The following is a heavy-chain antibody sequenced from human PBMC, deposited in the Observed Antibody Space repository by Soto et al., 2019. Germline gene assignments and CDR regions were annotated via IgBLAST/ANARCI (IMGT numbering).Heavy chain of an antibody. D-gene: IGHD1-7*01. CDR3: AKDKSADWNLIGAFDI. CDR1: GFTFSSYA. J-gene: IGHJ3*02. CDR2: ISGSGGST. V-gene: IGHV3-23*01. Sequence: GGSLRLSFAASGFTFSSYAMSWVRQAPGKGLEWVSAISGSGGSTYYADSVKGRFTISRDNSKNTLYLQMNSLGAEDTAVYYCAKDKSADWNLIGAFDIWGQGTMVTVSS.